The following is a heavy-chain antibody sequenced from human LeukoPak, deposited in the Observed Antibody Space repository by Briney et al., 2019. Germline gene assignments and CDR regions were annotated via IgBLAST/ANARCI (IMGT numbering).Heavy chain of an antibody. CDR3: ARGGEYQLQITKEEYLDY. D-gene: IGHD2-2*01. CDR1: GYTFTGYY. V-gene: IGHV1-2*02. J-gene: IGHJ4*02. CDR2: INPNSGGT. Sequence: ASVKVSCKASGYTFTGYYMHWVRQAPGQGLEWMGWINPNSGGTNYAQKFQGRVTMTRDTSISTAYMELSRLRSDDTAVYYCARGGEYQLQITKEEYLDYWGQGTLVTVS.